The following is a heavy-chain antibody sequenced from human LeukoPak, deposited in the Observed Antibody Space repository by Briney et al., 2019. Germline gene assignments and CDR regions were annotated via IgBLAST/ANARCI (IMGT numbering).Heavy chain of an antibody. CDR3: ARTSPTVTTSSDL. CDR1: GFAVSSNF. V-gene: IGHV3-53*01. Sequence: QAGGSLRLSCIASGFAVSSNFMSWVRQAPGKGLEWVSVIHSDGRTFYADSVKGRFTGSRDTSKNTVYLQMSGLTAEDTAVYYCARTSPTVTTSSDLWGRGTLVTVSS. J-gene: IGHJ2*01. D-gene: IGHD4-17*01. CDR2: IHSDGRT.